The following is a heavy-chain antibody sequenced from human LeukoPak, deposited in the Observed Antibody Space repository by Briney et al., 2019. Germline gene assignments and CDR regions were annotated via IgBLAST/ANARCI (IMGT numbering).Heavy chain of an antibody. Sequence: SETLSLTCTVSGYYVTDGYYWGWVRQPPGKGLEWIGHIYHFGDTFYNPSLNTRVTLSVDTSQNQISLTLTSLTAADTATYYCARIDKTQRLVLGVEQWGQGTLVTVSS. CDR1: GYYVTDGYY. J-gene: IGHJ1*01. D-gene: IGHD6-13*01. V-gene: IGHV4-38-2*02. CDR2: IYHFGDT. CDR3: ARIDKTQRLVLGVEQ.